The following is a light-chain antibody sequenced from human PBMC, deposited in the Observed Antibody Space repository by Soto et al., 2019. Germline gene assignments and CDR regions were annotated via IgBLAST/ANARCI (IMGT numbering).Light chain of an antibody. CDR3: HVWDSSRDHPL. Sequence: SYELTQPPSVSVAPGKTARITCGGINIGSKHVHWYQQKPGQAPVLVIYYDTDRPSGIPERFSGSISGNTATLTISRVEAGDEADYYCHVWDSSRDHPLFGGGTKVTVL. V-gene: IGLV3-21*04. J-gene: IGLJ2*01. CDR2: YDT. CDR1: NIGSKH.